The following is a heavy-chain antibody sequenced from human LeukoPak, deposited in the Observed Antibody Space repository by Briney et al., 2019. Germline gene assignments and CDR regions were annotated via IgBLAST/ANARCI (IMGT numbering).Heavy chain of an antibody. V-gene: IGHV4-39*07. CDR3: ARDQGKLARQIGY. Sequence: SGTLSLTCTVSGDSISSSSSYWGWIRQPPGKGLEWIGSIYYSGNTYYNTSLKSRVTISVDTSNNQFSLQLHSVTAADTAVYYCARDQGKLARQIGYWGQGTLVTVSS. CDR2: IYYSGNT. D-gene: IGHD6-6*01. CDR1: GDSISSSSSY. J-gene: IGHJ4*02.